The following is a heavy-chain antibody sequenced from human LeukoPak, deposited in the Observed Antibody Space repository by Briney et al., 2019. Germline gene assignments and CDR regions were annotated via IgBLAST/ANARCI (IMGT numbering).Heavy chain of an antibody. V-gene: IGHV3-23*01. CDR1: GFTFSSYA. CDR3: AKDRRIAVAGTVPDY. D-gene: IGHD6-19*01. Sequence: GGSLRLSCAASGFTFSSYAMSWVRQAPGKGLEWVSAISGSGGSTYYADSVKGRFTISRDNSKNTLYLQMNSLGAEDTAVYYCAKDRRIAVAGTVPDYWGQGTLVTVSS. CDR2: ISGSGGST. J-gene: IGHJ4*02.